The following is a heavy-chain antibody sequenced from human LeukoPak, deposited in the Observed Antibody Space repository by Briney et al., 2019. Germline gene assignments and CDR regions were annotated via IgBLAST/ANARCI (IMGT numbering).Heavy chain of an antibody. CDR3: ARDRSSEELYYYDSRGNWFDP. CDR1: GYTFTGYY. J-gene: IGHJ5*02. D-gene: IGHD3-22*01. CDR2: INSNSGGT. V-gene: IGHV1-2*02. Sequence: ASVKVSCKASGYTFTGYYMHWVRQAPGQGLEWMGWINSNSGGTNYAQKFQGRVTMTRDTSISTAYMELSRLRSDDTAVYYCARDRSSEELYYYDSRGNWFDPWGQGTLVTVSS.